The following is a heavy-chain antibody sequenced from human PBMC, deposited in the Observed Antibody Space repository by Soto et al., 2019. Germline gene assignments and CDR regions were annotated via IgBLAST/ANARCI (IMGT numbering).Heavy chain of an antibody. CDR2: TSKSGGTA. V-gene: IGHV3-23*01. J-gene: IGHJ4*02. Sequence: GGSLRLSCAASGFTFSSFTMNWVRQAPGKGLEWISYTSKSGGTADYADSVRGRFIISRDNSKDTLYLQMNSLRAEDTAVYYCAKEDGSSSRSFDYWGQGTLVTVSS. CDR1: GFTFSSFT. D-gene: IGHD6-6*01. CDR3: AKEDGSSSRSFDY.